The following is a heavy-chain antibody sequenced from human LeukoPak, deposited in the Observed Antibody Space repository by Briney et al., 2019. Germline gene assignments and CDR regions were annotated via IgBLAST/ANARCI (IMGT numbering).Heavy chain of an antibody. V-gene: IGHV3-30*02. J-gene: IGHJ6*03. CDR3: AKHYGDYYYYMDV. CDR2: IRYDGSNK. D-gene: IGHD4-17*01. CDR1: GFTFSSYG. Sequence: PGGSLRLSCAASGFTFSSYGMHWVRQAPGKGLEWVAFIRYDGSNKYYADSVKGRFTISRDNSKNTLYLQMNSLRAEDTAVYYCAKHYGDYYYYMDVWGKGTTVTISS.